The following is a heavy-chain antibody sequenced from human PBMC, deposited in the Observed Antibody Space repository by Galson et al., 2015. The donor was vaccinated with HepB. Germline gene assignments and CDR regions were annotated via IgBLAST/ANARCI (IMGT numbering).Heavy chain of an antibody. J-gene: IGHJ4*02. Sequence: SLRLSCAASGFTFSNYAMSWVRQAPGKGLEWVSAISGTSGGTYYADSVRGRFTISRDDSKNTLCLQMNSLRAEDTAIYYCAKGWSVVTSSPPVHWGQGTLVTVSS. CDR3: AKGWSVVTSSPPVH. D-gene: IGHD3-3*01. V-gene: IGHV3-23*01. CDR1: GFTFSNYA. CDR2: ISGTSGGT.